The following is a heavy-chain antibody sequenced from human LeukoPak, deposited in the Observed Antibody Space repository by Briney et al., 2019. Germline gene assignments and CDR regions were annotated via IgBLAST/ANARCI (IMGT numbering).Heavy chain of an antibody. Sequence: GGSLRLSCAASGFTFSSYWMSWVRQAPGKGLEWVSAISGSGGSTYYADSVKGRFTISRDNSKNTLYLQMNSLRAEDTAVYYCANLGAPRGFDYWGQGTLVTVSS. D-gene: IGHD3-10*01. CDR3: ANLGAPRGFDY. J-gene: IGHJ4*02. CDR1: GFTFSSYW. CDR2: ISGSGGST. V-gene: IGHV3-23*01.